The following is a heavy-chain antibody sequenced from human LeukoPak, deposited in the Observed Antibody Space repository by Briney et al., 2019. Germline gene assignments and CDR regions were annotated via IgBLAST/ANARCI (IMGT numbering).Heavy chain of an antibody. D-gene: IGHD3-22*01. CDR1: GFSVSSNY. J-gene: IGHJ4*02. CDR2: IYSGGTT. V-gene: IGHV3-53*01. CDR3: AGRYDSSGYPLH. Sequence: GGSLRLSCAASGFSVSSNYVSWVRQAPGKGLEWVSVIYSGGTTYYADSIKGRFTISRDNSKNTLYLQMNSLRAGDTAVYYCAGRYDSSGYPLHWGQGTLVTVSS.